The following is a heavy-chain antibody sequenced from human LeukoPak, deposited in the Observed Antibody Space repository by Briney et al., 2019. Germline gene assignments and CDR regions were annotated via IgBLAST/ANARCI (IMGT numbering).Heavy chain of an antibody. CDR1: GYTFTGYY. J-gene: IGHJ5*02. V-gene: IGHV1-2*06. CDR3: ARERRYCSSTSCSGRNWFDP. Sequence: ASVKVSCKASGYTFTGYYMHWVRQAPGQGLEWMGRINPNSGGTNYAQKFQGRVTMTRDTSISTAYMELSRLRSDDTAVYYCARERRYCSSTSCSGRNWFDPWGQGTLVTVSS. D-gene: IGHD2-2*01. CDR2: INPNSGGT.